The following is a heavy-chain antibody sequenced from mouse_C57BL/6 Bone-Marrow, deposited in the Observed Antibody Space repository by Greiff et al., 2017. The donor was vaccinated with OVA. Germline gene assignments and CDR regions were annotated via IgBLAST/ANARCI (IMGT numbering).Heavy chain of an antibody. V-gene: IGHV7-3*01. CDR2: IRNKANGYTT. J-gene: IGHJ3*01. D-gene: IGHD1-1*01. CDR1: GFTFTDYY. CDR3: ARYNTTVPFAY. Sequence: EVKLMESGGGLVQPGGSLSLSCAASGFTFTDYYMSWVRQPPGKALEWLGFIRNKANGYTTEYSASVKGRFTISRDNSQSILYLQMNALRAEDSATYYCARYNTTVPFAYWGQGTLVTVSA.